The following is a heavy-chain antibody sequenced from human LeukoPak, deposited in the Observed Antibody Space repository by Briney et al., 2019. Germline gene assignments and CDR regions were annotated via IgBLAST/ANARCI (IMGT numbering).Heavy chain of an antibody. J-gene: IGHJ3*02. CDR2: IYYSGST. CDR1: GGSISSYY. D-gene: IGHD1-1*01. V-gene: IGHV4-59*12. CDR3: ARESSRTTMVQLERLRECDAFDI. Sequence: SETLSFTCTVSGGSISSYYWSWIRQPPGTGLEWIGYIYYSGSTNYNPSLKSRVTISVDTSKNQFSLKLSSVTAADTAVYYCARESSRTTMVQLERLRECDAFDIWGQGTMVTVSS.